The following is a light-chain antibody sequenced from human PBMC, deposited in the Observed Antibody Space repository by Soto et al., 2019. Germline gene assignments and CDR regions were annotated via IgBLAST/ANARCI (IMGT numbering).Light chain of an antibody. J-gene: IGKJ3*01. Sequence: DIVMTQSPLSLPVTPGEPASISCRSSQSLLHSNGYNYLDWYLQKPGQSPQLLIYLGSNRASGVPDRFSGRGSGTDFTLKISRVEAEDVGVYYCMQALRRVTFGPGTKVDIK. CDR1: QSLLHSNGYNY. V-gene: IGKV2-28*01. CDR2: LGS. CDR3: MQALRRVT.